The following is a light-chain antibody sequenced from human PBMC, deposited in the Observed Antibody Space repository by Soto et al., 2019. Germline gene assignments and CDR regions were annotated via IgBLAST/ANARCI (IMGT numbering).Light chain of an antibody. CDR1: SSDFGGYNS. CDR2: EVS. Sequence: QSALTQPASVSGSPGQSITISCTGTSSDFGGYNSVSWYQQHPGKAPKLMIYEVSNRPSGVSNRFSGSKSGNTASLTISGLQAEDEADYYCSSYTSSSTPCVFGTGTKVTV. CDR3: SSYTSSSTPCV. V-gene: IGLV2-14*01. J-gene: IGLJ1*01.